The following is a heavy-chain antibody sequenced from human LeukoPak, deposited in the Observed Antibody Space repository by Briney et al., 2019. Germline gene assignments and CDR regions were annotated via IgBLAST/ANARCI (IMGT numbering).Heavy chain of an antibody. V-gene: IGHV3-23*01. CDR3: AKDSRSTSCCNWFDP. J-gene: IGHJ5*02. CDR1: GFTFSSSA. CDR2: ISNNGGYT. D-gene: IGHD2-2*01. Sequence: SGGSLRLSCAASGFTFSSSAMSWVRQAPGKGLEWVSAISNNGGYTYYADSVQGRFTISRDNSKSTLYLQMNSLRDDDTAVYYCAKDSRSTSCCNWFDPWGQGTLVTVSS.